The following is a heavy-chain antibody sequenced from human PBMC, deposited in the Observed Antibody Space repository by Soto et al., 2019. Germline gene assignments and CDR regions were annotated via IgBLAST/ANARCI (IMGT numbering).Heavy chain of an antibody. V-gene: IGHV4-59*01. CDR3: ARYNSYAIDY. D-gene: IGHD2-8*01. Sequence: SETLSLTCTVSGTSISSYYWSWIRQPPGKGLEWIANIHYSGTTNYNPSLASRVTLSVDTSKNQFSLKMTSVTAADRAMYFCARYNSYAIDYWGRGTLVTAPQ. J-gene: IGHJ4*02. CDR2: IHYSGTT. CDR1: GTSISSYY.